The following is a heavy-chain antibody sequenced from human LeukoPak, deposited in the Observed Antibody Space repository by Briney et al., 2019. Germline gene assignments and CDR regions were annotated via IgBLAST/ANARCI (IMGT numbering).Heavy chain of an antibody. CDR2: IIPIFGTA. CDR3: ASLSDFKLAFDI. D-gene: IGHD3-3*01. CDR1: GGAFSSYA. Sequence: ASVKVSCKASGGAFSSYAISWVRQAPGQGLEWMGRIIPIFGTANYAQKFQGRVTITTDESTSTAYMELSSLRSEDTAVYYCASLSDFKLAFDIWGQGTMVTVSS. J-gene: IGHJ3*02. V-gene: IGHV1-69*05.